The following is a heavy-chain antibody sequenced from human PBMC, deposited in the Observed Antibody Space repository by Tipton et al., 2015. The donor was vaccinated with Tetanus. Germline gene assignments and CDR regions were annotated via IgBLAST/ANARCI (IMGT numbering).Heavy chain of an antibody. CDR3: IDTISWSAFDY. Sequence: QVQLVQSGGGVVQPGRSLRLSCAASGFTFSNSGMHWVRQAPGKGLEWVAIISYDGNYQSYAESVKGRFTISRDNSKSTLFLQMNGLRAEDTAVYYCIDTISWSAFDYWGQGSLVTVSS. CDR2: ISYDGNYQ. CDR1: GFTFSNSG. J-gene: IGHJ4*02. D-gene: IGHD6-13*01. V-gene: IGHV3-30*03.